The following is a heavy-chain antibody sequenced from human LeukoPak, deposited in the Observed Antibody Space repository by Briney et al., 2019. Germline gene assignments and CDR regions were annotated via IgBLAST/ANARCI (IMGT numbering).Heavy chain of an antibody. CDR2: ISSSSSTL. Sequence: GGSLRLSCAASGFTFSSYSMNWIRQVPGKGPEWVSYISSSSSTLYYADSVKGRFTISRDNDKNSLYLQMNSLTDEDTAVYYCATDAYSYGSRVYYFDYWGQGVLVTVSS. CDR3: ATDAYSYGSRVYYFDY. J-gene: IGHJ4*02. CDR1: GFTFSSYS. D-gene: IGHD5-18*01. V-gene: IGHV3-48*02.